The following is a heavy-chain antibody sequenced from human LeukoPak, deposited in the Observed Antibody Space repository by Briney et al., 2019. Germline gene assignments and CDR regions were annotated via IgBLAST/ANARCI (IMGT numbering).Heavy chain of an antibody. CDR3: AKDRRWESPHYLDS. V-gene: IGHV3-23*01. CDR2: ISASGGST. J-gene: IGHJ4*02. CDR1: GFTFSSSA. D-gene: IGHD1-26*01. Sequence: GGSLRLSCAASGFTFSSSAMSWVRQVPGKGLEWVSGISASGGSTNYADSVRGRFTISRDNSKNTLYVQMNSLRDEDTALYYCAKDRRWESPHYLDSWGQGTLVTVSS.